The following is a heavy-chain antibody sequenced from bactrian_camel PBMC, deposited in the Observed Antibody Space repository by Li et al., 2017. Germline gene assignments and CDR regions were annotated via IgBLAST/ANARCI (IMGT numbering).Heavy chain of an antibody. D-gene: IGHD2*01. Sequence: HVQLVESGGGSVQVGGSPRLSCVASGDTISRYCMGWFRQIPDKEREGVAGIESDGSTSYADSVKGRFTISQDSAKNTLYLHMNNLTSDDTAMYYCAAGPRLYGGGWNFERWCKYWGQGTQVTVS. CDR3: AAGPRLYGGGWNFERWCKY. CDR1: GDTISRYC. J-gene: IGHJ4*01. V-gene: IGHV3S9*01. CDR2: IESDGST.